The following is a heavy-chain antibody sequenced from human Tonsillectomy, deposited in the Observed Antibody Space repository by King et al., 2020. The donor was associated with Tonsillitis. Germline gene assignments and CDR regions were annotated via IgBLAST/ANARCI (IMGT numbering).Heavy chain of an antibody. CDR1: GGTFSSYA. D-gene: IGHD4-17*01. J-gene: IGHJ5*02. Sequence: VQLVQSGAEVKKPGSSVKVSCKASGGTFSSYAISWVRQAPGQGLAWMGGITPIFGIANYAQKFQGRVTVTADESTNTAHMELSSLRSEDTAVYYCALRIEDGDSGVRFDPWGQGTLVTVSS. CDR2: ITPIFGIA. V-gene: IGHV1-69*12. CDR3: ALRIEDGDSGVRFDP.